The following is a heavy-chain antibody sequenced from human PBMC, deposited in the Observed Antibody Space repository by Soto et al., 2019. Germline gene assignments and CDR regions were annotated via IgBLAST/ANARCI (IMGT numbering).Heavy chain of an antibody. Sequence: DVQVLESGGDLVQPGGSLRLSCAASGFTFYSYAMSWVRQAPGKGLEWVSSVSAGGDMTYYSDSVKGRFTISRDNSNNALFLQMNSLRIEDTALYYCARGDRGGSGSPASYYYSGLDVWGQGTTVTVS. J-gene: IGHJ6*02. CDR2: VSAGGDMT. CDR1: GFTFYSYA. V-gene: IGHV3-23*01. D-gene: IGHD3-10*01. CDR3: ARGDRGGSGSPASYYYSGLDV.